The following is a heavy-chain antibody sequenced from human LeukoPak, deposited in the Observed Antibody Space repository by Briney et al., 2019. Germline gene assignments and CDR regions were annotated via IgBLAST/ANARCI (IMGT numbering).Heavy chain of an antibody. CDR2: ISYDGSNK. V-gene: IGHV3-30-3*01. Sequence: SGGSLRLSCAASGFTFSSYAMHWVRQAPGKGPEWVAVISYDGSNKYYADSVKGRFTISRDNSKNTLYLQMNSLRAEDTAVYYCAKDLSAYDSSGSDYWGQGTLVTVSS. CDR1: GFTFSSYA. CDR3: AKDLSAYDSSGSDY. D-gene: IGHD3-22*01. J-gene: IGHJ4*02.